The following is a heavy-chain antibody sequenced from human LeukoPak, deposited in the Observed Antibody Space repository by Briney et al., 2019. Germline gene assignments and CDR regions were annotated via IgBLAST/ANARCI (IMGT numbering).Heavy chain of an antibody. CDR3: ARGGSSWPDWYFDL. CDR1: GFTFSDYY. Sequence: GGSLRLSCVASGFTFSDYYMAWIRQAPGKGREGVAYISSNSGYTNNADAVKGRFAVSRENAENSLDLEMNRLRAGDTAIYYCARGGSSWPDWYFDLWGRGTLVTVSS. D-gene: IGHD6-13*01. V-gene: IGHV3-11*05. CDR2: ISSNSGYT. J-gene: IGHJ2*01.